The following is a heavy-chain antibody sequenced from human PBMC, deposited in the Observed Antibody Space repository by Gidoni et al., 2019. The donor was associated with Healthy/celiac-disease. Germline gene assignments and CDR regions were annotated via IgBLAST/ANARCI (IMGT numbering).Heavy chain of an antibody. CDR2: IYHSGST. CDR1: GGSISSSNW. CDR3: ARVAVGRYCTGGVCYHDY. Sequence: QVQLQESGPGLVKPSGPLSLTCAVSGGSISSSNWWSWVRQPPGKGLEWIGEIYHSGSTHYNPSLKSRVTISVDKSKNQFSLKLSSVTAADTAVYYCARVAVGRYCTGGVCYHDYWGQGTLVTVSS. J-gene: IGHJ4*02. V-gene: IGHV4-4*02. D-gene: IGHD2-8*02.